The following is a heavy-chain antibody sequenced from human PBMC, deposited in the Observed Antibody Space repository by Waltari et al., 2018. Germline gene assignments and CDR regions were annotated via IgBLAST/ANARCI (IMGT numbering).Heavy chain of an antibody. D-gene: IGHD2-2*01. J-gene: IGHJ4*02. CDR3: ALDLGGYAGS. V-gene: IGHV3-74*01. Sequence: VQLVESGGGLVQPGGSLSLSCAAPAFTFENFWMHWVRQVPGKGLVWVSRIDNYGSITTYADSVEGRFTISRDNAKNTLYLQMNSLTVADTALYYCALDLGGYAGSWGQGTMVTVSS. CDR1: AFTFENFW. CDR2: IDNYGSIT.